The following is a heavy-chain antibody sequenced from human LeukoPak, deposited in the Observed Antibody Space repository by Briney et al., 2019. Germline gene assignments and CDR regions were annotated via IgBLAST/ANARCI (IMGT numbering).Heavy chain of an antibody. J-gene: IGHJ4*02. D-gene: IGHD1-7*01. CDR3: VREGNYASGFEY. CDR2: IKQEGSEK. V-gene: IGHV3-7*01. Sequence: GGSLRLSCAASGFTFSSHWMSWVRQAPGKGLEWVANIKQEGSEKYYVDSVKGRFTIYRDNAKKSLYLQMNRLRDEDMAGYYCVREGNYASGFEYWGQGTLVTVSS. CDR1: GFTFSSHW.